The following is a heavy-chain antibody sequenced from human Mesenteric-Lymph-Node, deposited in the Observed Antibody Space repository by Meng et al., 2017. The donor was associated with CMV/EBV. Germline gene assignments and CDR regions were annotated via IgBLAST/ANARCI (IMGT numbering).Heavy chain of an antibody. CDR3: VRAGNYYYAMDV. CDR2: INSDGRST. J-gene: IGHJ6*02. V-gene: IGHV3-74*01. Sequence: ETLSLTCAASGFTFSMHTMHWVRQGPGKGLVWVSLINSDGRSTNNADAVKGRFTISRDNAKNTLSLQMNSLRAEDTAVYYCVRAGNYYYAMDVWGQGTTVTVSS. CDR1: GFTFSMHT.